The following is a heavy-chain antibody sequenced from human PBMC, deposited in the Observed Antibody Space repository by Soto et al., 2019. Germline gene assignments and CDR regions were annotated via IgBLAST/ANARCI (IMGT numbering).Heavy chain of an antibody. J-gene: IGHJ4*02. CDR2: VSSDGSNT. V-gene: IGHV3-30-3*01. CDR3: AGIMGVNPD. D-gene: IGHD3-10*01. Sequence: QVHLVESGGGVVQPGRSLRLSCAASGFIFSDYALNWVRQAPGEGLEWVAVVSSDGSNTFYADSVKGRFSISRDNSKNILYLQMNSLAPEDTAVYYCAGIMGVNPDWGQGTLVTVSS. CDR1: GFIFSDYA.